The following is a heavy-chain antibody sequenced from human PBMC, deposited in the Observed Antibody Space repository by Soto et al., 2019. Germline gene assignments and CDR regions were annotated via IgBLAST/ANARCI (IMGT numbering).Heavy chain of an antibody. CDR2: IYDSGTT. D-gene: IGHD4-4*01. Sequence: PSETLSITCAVSGGSIGSGGYSWTWIRQPPGKGLEWIGYIYDSGTTYYNPSLKSRLTISVDRSKNQFSLNLSSVTAADTAVYYCAREYSSTYSRYFDYWGQGTLVTVSS. CDR3: AREYSSTYSRYFDY. V-gene: IGHV4-30-2*01. CDR1: GGSIGSGGYS. J-gene: IGHJ4*02.